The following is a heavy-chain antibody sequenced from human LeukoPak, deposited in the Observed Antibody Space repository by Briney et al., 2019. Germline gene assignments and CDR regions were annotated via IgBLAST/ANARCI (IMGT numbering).Heavy chain of an antibody. CDR3: AKDMNLLWFGESYCFDY. D-gene: IGHD3-10*01. CDR2: ISYDGSNK. V-gene: IGHV3-30*18. Sequence: GGSLRLSCAASGFTFSSYGMHWVRQAPGKGLEWVAVISYDGSNKYYADSVKGRFTISRDNSKNTLYLQMNSLRAEDTAVYYCAKDMNLLWFGESYCFDYWGQGTLVTVSS. J-gene: IGHJ4*02. CDR1: GFTFSSYG.